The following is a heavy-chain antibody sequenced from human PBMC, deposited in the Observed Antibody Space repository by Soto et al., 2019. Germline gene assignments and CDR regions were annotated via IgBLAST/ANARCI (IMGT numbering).Heavy chain of an antibody. CDR2: INTGNGDT. Sequence: ASVKVSCKASGYTFASSAMHWLRQAPGQRLEWMGWINTGNGDTEYSQSFQGRVTFTRDTSANITHMELSSLRSEDTAFFYCAKDREDGGFDPWGQGTLVTVSS. CDR1: GYTFASSA. J-gene: IGHJ5*02. CDR3: AKDREDGGFDP. V-gene: IGHV1-3*04. D-gene: IGHD1-26*01.